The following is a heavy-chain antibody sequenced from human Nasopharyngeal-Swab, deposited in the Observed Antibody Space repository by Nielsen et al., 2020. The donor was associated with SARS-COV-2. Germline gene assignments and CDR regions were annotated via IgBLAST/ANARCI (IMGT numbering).Heavy chain of an antibody. CDR3: ARRLVWFGEAHYYYYGMDV. CDR1: GFSFRSYW. D-gene: IGHD3-10*01. V-gene: IGHV3-74*01. CDR2: INRDGTTT. Sequence: ETLSLTCAASGFSFRSYWMHWVRQAPGKGLVWVSCINRDGTTTRYADSVKGRFTVSRDNAKNTLYLEMNSLRADDTAVYYCARRLVWFGEAHYYYYGMDVWGQGTTVTVSS. J-gene: IGHJ6*02.